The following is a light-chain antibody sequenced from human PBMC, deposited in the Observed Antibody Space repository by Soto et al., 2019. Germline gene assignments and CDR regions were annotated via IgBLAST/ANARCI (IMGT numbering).Light chain of an antibody. Sequence: QSALTQPASVPGSPGQSITISCTGTSSDVDDYKYVSWYQHHPGKAPKLMIYEVNNRPSGVSNRFSGSKSGNTASLTISGLQAEDEADYYCSSYTITSTWVFGGGTKLTVL. CDR1: SSDVDDYKY. CDR2: EVN. J-gene: IGLJ3*02. CDR3: SSYTITSTWV. V-gene: IGLV2-14*01.